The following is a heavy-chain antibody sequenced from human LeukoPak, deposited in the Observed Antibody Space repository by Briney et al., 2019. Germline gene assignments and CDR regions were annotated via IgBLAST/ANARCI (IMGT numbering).Heavy chain of an antibody. J-gene: IGHJ4*02. CDR2: IYTSGST. CDR3: ARVSVRADCFDY. V-gene: IGHV4-4*07. Sequence: SETLSLTCTVSGGSISSYYWSWIRQPAGKGLEWIGRIYTSGSTNYNPSLKSRVTMSVDTSKNQFSLKLSSMTAADTAVYYCARVSVRADCFDYWGQGTLVTVSS. D-gene: IGHD2-2*01. CDR1: GGSISSYY.